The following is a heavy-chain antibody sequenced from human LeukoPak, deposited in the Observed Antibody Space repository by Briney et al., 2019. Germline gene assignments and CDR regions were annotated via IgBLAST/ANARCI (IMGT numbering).Heavy chain of an antibody. Sequence: ASVKVSCKVSGYTLTELSMHWVRQAPGQWLEWVGWISTYNGNTFYAQKFEGRVSMTTDTSTNTVYMDLRSLRSDNTAVYYCARDLEHCRNIICSNSAYWGQGTLVTVSS. CDR1: GYTLTELS. D-gene: IGHD2-2*01. V-gene: IGHV1-18*01. J-gene: IGHJ4*02. CDR3: ARDLEHCRNIICSNSAY. CDR2: ISTYNGNT.